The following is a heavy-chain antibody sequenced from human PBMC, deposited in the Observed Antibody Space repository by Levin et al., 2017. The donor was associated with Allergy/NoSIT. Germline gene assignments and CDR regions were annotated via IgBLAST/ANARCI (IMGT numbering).Heavy chain of an antibody. J-gene: IGHJ4*02. V-gene: IGHV1-2*02. D-gene: IGHD2-15*01. CDR1: GYTFTDYY. CDR3: ARRNRGYCSGGSCNGAFDY. Sequence: ASVKVSCKASGYTFTDYYMHWVRQAPGQRLEWMGWINPITGGTNSAQKFQGRVTMTTDTSTSTAYMELSGLRFDDTAVYYCARRNRGYCSGGSCNGAFDYWGQGTLVPVSS. CDR2: INPITGGT.